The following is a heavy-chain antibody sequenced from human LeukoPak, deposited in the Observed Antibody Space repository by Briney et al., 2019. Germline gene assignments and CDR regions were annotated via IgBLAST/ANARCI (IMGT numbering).Heavy chain of an antibody. V-gene: IGHV3-21*01. D-gene: IGHD5-12*01. J-gene: IGHJ4*02. CDR3: ARDRGDGYESAADY. CDR2: ISSSSSYI. Sequence: GGSLRLSCAATGITFSSYSMNWVRQAPGKGLEWVSSISSSSSYIYYADSVKGRFTISRDNAKNSLYLQMNSLRAEDTAVYYCARDRGDGYESAADYWGQGTLVTVSS. CDR1: GITFSSYS.